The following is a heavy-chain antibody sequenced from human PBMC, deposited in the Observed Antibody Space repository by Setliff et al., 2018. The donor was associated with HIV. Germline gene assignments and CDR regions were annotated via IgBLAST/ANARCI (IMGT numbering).Heavy chain of an antibody. J-gene: IGHJ3*02. Sequence: GGSLRLSCAVSGFTLSTFSMSWVRQAPGKGLEWVSAISSKDGSTYYADSVRGRFTITRDNDKNTLYLQMNSLRDEDTAQYYCAKGYYYDSGGGRVRAFDIWGQGTMVTVSS. CDR2: ISSKDGST. CDR3: AKGYYYDSGGGRVRAFDI. CDR1: GFTLSTFS. V-gene: IGHV3-23*01. D-gene: IGHD3-22*01.